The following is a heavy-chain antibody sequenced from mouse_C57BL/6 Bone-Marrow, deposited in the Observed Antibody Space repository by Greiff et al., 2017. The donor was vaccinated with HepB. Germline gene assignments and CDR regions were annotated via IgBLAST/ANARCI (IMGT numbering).Heavy chain of an antibody. CDR2: INPNNGGT. V-gene: IGHV1-18*01. J-gene: IGHJ1*03. D-gene: IGHD2-5*01. CDR3: ARKGPYYSNWYFDV. Sequence: VQLQQSGPELVKPGASVKIPCKASGYTFTDYNMDWVKQSHGKSLEWIGDINPNNGGTIYNQKFKGKATLTVDKSSSTAYMELRSLTSEDTAVYYCARKGPYYSNWYFDVWGTGTTVTVSS. CDR1: GYTFTDYN.